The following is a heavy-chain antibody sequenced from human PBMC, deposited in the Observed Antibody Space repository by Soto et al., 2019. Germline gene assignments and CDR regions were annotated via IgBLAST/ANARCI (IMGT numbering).Heavy chain of an antibody. CDR3: ARDRPSGYPYMDV. V-gene: IGHV1-69*01. J-gene: IGHJ6*02. CDR2: TIPVFSTT. Sequence: QVQLVQAGAEVKKPGSSVKVSCKASGGTFSTYGISWLRQAPGQGFEWMGWTIPVFSTTDYAQKFRGRITITADASTSTAYMELSSLRSEDTAVYYCARDRPSGYPYMDVWGQGTTVTVSS. D-gene: IGHD3-3*01. CDR1: GGTFSTYG.